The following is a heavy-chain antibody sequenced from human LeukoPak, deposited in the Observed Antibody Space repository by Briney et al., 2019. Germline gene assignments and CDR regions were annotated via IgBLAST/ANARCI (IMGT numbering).Heavy chain of an antibody. CDR3: ARPDSSSWFSSAEYFQH. Sequence: GESLKISCKGSGYSFTSYWIGWVRQMPGKGLEWMGIIYPGDSDTRYSPSFQGQVTISADKSISTAYLQWSSLKASDTAMYYCARPDSSSWFSSAEYFQHWGQGTLVTVSS. V-gene: IGHV5-51*01. J-gene: IGHJ1*01. CDR2: IYPGDSDT. D-gene: IGHD6-13*01. CDR1: GYSFTSYW.